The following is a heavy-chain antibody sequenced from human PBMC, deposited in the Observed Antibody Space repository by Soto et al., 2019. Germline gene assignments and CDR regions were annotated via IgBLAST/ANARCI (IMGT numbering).Heavy chain of an antibody. J-gene: IGHJ1*01. D-gene: IGHD1-26*01. CDR2: ISSSSSTI. CDR1: GFTFSSYS. V-gene: IGHV3-48*02. Sequence: GESLRLSCAASGFTFSSYSMNWVRQAPGKGLEWVSYISSSSSTIYYADSVKGRFTISRDNAKNSLYLQMNSLRDEDTAVYYCARFLSGCYYFQPWGQGTLVTVS. CDR3: ARFLSGCYYFQP.